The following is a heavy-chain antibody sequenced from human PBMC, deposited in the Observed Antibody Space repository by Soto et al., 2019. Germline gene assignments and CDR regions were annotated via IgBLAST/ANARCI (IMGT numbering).Heavy chain of an antibody. CDR1: GYNFFSYY. CDR3: AKHLVSCGYFSF. D-gene: IGHD3-22*01. Sequence: PGEYLKISCKASGYNFFSYYVGWVRQMPGKGLEWMGIFYPGDPDFDTRYSPSFEGQVTMSVDMVSTTVYLEWSRLRASDTAIYYCAKHLVSCGYFSFWGQGTRVTVSS. CDR2: FYPGDPDFDT. J-gene: IGHJ4*02. V-gene: IGHV5-51*01.